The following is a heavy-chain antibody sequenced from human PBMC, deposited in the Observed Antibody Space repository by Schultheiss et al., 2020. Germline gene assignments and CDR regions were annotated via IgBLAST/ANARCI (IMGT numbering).Heavy chain of an antibody. D-gene: IGHD3-16*01. CDR1: GGSISSSSYY. J-gene: IGHJ4*02. CDR2: IYFSGST. Sequence: SETLSLTCTVSGGSISSSSYYWGWIRQPPGKGLEWIGYIYFSGSTDYNPSLKSRVTISVDTSKNQFSLKLSSVTAADTAVYYCASLTLTWRRDYWGQGTLVTVSS. V-gene: IGHV4-61*05. CDR3: ASLTLTWRRDY.